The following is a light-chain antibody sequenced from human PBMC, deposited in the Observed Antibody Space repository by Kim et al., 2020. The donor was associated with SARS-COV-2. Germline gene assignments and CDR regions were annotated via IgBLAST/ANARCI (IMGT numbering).Light chain of an antibody. J-gene: IGLJ1*01. CDR3: QSYDARLGGLYV. CDR2: GNN. V-gene: IGLV1-40*01. CDR1: RFEIGAGYD. Sequence: VTICWSGRRFEIGAGYDVHWYQHVPGEVPKILNYGNNNRPSGVPERFSGSKSGTSASLVIIGLQAEDEADYYCQSYDARLGGLYVFGTGTKVTVL.